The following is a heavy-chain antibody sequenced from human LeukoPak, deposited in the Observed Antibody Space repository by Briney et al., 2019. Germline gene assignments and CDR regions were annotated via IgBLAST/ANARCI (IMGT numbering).Heavy chain of an antibody. CDR3: ARDRIKWELQKASVGY. Sequence: ASVKASCKASGYTFTGYYMHWVRQAPGHGLEWMGRINPNSGDTNYAQKFQGRVTMTRDTSISTAYMELSRLRSDDTAVYYCARDRIKWELQKASVGYWGQGTLGTVSS. CDR1: GYTFTGYY. J-gene: IGHJ4*02. CDR2: INPNSGDT. V-gene: IGHV1-2*06. D-gene: IGHD1-26*01.